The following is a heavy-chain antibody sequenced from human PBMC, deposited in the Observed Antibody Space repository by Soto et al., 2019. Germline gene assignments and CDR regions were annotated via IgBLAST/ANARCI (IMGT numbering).Heavy chain of an antibody. D-gene: IGHD5-18*01. CDR1: GFTFDDYA. CDR3: AKDIRRRDGYSYGYFDY. V-gene: IGHV3-9*01. Sequence: GGSLILFCAASGFTFDDYAMHWVRQAPGKGLEWVSGISWNSGSIGYADSVKGLFTISRDNAKNSLYLQMNTLRAEDTDLYYCAKDIRRRDGYSYGYFDYWGQGTLVTVSS. J-gene: IGHJ4*02. CDR2: ISWNSGSI.